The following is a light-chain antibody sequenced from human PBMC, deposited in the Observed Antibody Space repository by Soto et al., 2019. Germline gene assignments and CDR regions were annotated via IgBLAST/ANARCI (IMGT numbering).Light chain of an antibody. V-gene: IGLV2-14*01. CDR3: SSYTSSGTLVV. J-gene: IGLJ2*01. CDR2: EVS. CDR1: TSDVGGYNY. Sequence: QSALTQPASVSGSPGQSITISCTGTTSDVGGYNYVSWYQQHPGKAPKLMICEVSNRPSGVSNRFSGSKSGNTASLTISWLQDEDEADYYCSSYTSSGTLVVFGGGTKLTVL.